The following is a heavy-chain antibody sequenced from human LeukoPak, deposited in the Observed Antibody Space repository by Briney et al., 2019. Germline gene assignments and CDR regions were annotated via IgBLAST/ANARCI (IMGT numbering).Heavy chain of an antibody. D-gene: IGHD3-22*01. CDR1: GFTFSSYW. CDR2: IKQDGSEK. Sequence: PGGSLRLSCAASGFTFSSYWMSWVRQAPGKGLEWVANIKQDGSEKYYVDSVKGRFTTSRDNAKNSLYLQMNSLRAEDTAVYYCARDDSSGYYGFDYWGQGTLVTVSS. J-gene: IGHJ4*02. V-gene: IGHV3-7*01. CDR3: ARDDSSGYYGFDY.